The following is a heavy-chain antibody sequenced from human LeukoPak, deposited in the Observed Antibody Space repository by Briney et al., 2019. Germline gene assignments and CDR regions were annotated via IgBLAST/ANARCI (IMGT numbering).Heavy chain of an antibody. J-gene: IGHJ4*02. CDR3: AKDRIYDILTGYYPTSPFDY. V-gene: IGHV3-53*01. Sequence: GGSLRLSCAASGFAVSDNYMSWVRQAPGKGLEWVSLIYSDGSSFYADSVKGRFTISRDNSKNTLYLQMNSLRAEDTAVYYCAKDRIYDILTGYYPTSPFDYWGQGTLVTVSS. D-gene: IGHD3-9*01. CDR1: GFAVSDNY. CDR2: IYSDGSS.